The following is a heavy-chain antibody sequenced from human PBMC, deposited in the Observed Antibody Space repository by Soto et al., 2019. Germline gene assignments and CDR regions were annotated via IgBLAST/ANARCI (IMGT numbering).Heavy chain of an antibody. Sequence: SETLSLTCAVYGGSFSGYYWSWIRQPPGKGLEWIGEINHSGSTNYNPSLKSRVTISVDTSKNQFSLKLSSVTAADTAVYYCARGQRTYYDFWSGYSLDVWGQGTTVTV. J-gene: IGHJ6*02. CDR2: INHSGST. CDR3: ARGQRTYYDFWSGYSLDV. V-gene: IGHV4-34*01. D-gene: IGHD3-3*01. CDR1: GGSFSGYY.